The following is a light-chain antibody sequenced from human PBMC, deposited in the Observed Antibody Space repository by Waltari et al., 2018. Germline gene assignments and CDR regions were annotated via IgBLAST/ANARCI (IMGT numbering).Light chain of an antibody. CDR1: SSDVGNSNS. J-gene: IGLJ3*02. CDR2: DVS. V-gene: IGLV2-14*03. Sequence: QSALTQPASVSGSPGQSVTISCTGTSSDVGNSNSVSWYQAHPWQGPKVIIYDVSDRPSEVSARFSGSKSGNTASLTISGLQAEDEADYYCSSESSEKVVVFGGGTKVTVL. CDR3: SSESSEKVVV.